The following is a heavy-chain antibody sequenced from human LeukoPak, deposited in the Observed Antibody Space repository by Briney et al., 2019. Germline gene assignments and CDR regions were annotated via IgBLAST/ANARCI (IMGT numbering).Heavy chain of an antibody. D-gene: IGHD6-6*01. V-gene: IGHV1-2*02. CDR3: AIGRYSSSSGVDY. CDR2: INPNSGGT. J-gene: IGHJ4*02. Sequence: ASVKVSCKASGYTFTGYYMHWVRQAPGQGLEWMGCINPNSGGTNYAQKFQGRVTMTRDTSISTAYMELSRLRSDDTAVYYCAIGRYSSSSGVDYWGQGTLVTVSS. CDR1: GYTFTGYY.